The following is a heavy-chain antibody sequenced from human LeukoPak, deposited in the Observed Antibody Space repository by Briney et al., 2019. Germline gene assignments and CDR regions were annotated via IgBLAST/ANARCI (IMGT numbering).Heavy chain of an antibody. CDR3: ARESWGGLDY. Sequence: VGSLRLSCAAPGFTFSNYWTHWVRQAPGEGLMWLSRLNSDGSTTAYAGSVKGRFTISRDNAKNTLYLQMNTLRAEDTAVYYCARESWGGLDYWGQGTLVTVSS. V-gene: IGHV3-74*01. CDR2: LNSDGSTT. CDR1: GFTFSNYW. D-gene: IGHD3-16*01. J-gene: IGHJ4*02.